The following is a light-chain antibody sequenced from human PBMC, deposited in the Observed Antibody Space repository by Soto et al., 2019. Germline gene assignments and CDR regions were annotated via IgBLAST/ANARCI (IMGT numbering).Light chain of an antibody. CDR3: MQGTHWPYT. V-gene: IGKV2-30*01. CDR1: QGLVDNDGYSY. Sequence: VVMTQSPLSMAVTLGEPASVSCRSSQGLVDNDGYSYLSWFHQRPGQSPLRLISRISNRDSGVPDRISGSGSGTDFTLKISRVEAEDVGVYYCMQGTHWPYTFGQGTHLEI. J-gene: IGKJ2*01. CDR2: RIS.